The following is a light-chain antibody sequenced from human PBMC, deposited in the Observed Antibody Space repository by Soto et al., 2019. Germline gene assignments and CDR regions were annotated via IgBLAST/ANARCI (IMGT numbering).Light chain of an antibody. V-gene: IGLV1-40*01. Sequence: QSVLTQPPSVSGAPGQRVTISCTGSSSNIGAGYDVHWFQQLPGTAPKLLIYTNANRPSGVPDRFSGSKSATSASLAITGLQAEDEAEYYCLSYESSLSGWVFGGGTQLTVL. J-gene: IGLJ3*02. CDR3: LSYESSLSGWV. CDR1: SSNIGAGYD. CDR2: TNA.